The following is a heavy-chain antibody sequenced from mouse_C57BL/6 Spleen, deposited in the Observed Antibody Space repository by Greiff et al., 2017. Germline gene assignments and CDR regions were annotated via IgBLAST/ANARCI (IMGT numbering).Heavy chain of an antibody. CDR3: AREDGTRYFDV. CDR1: GFTFSSYA. CDR2: ISDGGSYT. Sequence: EVKLVESGGGLVKPGGSLKLSCAASGFTFSSYAMSWVRQTPEKRLEWVATISDGGSYTYYPDNVKGRFTISRDNAKNNLYLQMSHLKSEDTAVYYCAREDGTRYFDVWGTGTTVTVSS. V-gene: IGHV5-4*01. D-gene: IGHD4-1*01. J-gene: IGHJ1*03.